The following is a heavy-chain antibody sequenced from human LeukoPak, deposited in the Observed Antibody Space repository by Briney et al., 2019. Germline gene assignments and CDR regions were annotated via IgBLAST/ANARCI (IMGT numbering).Heavy chain of an antibody. CDR2: ISYDGSNK. V-gene: IGHV3-30-3*01. CDR1: GFTFSSYA. Sequence: GGSLRLSCAASGFTFSSYAMHWVRQAPGKGLEWVAVISYDGSNKYYADSVKGRFTISRDNSKNTLYLQMNSLRAEDTAVYYCARGPLGMATITALRYWGQGTLVTVSS. D-gene: IGHD5-24*01. J-gene: IGHJ4*02. CDR3: ARGPLGMATITALRY.